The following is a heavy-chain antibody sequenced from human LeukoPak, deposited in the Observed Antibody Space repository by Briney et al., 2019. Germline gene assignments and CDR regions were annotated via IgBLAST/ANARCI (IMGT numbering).Heavy chain of an antibody. CDR2: IYSGGST. J-gene: IGHJ6*03. D-gene: IGHD6-6*01. CDR3: ARENPYSSSTMDV. V-gene: IGHV3-53*01. CDR1: GFTVSSNY. Sequence: PGGSLRLSCAASGFTVSSNYMSWVRQAPGKGVEWVSVIYSGGSTYYADSVKGRFTISRDNSKNTLYLQMNSLRAEDTAVYYCARENPYSSSTMDVWGKGTTVTVSS.